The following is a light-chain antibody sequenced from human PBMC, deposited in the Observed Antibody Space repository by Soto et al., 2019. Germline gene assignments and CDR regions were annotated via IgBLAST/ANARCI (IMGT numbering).Light chain of an antibody. CDR3: QQYNSYSRT. CDR2: KAS. Sequence: EIQLTQSPSTLSASIGERAIITCLASQSISSWLAWYQQKPGKAPKLLIYKASSLESGVPSRFSGSGSGTEFTLTISSLQPDDFATYYCQQYNSYSRTFGQGTKVDI. J-gene: IGKJ1*01. V-gene: IGKV1-5*03. CDR1: QSISSW.